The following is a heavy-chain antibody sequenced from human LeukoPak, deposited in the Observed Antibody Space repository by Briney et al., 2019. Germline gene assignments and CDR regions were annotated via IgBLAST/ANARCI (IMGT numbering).Heavy chain of an antibody. D-gene: IGHD1-26*01. J-gene: IGHJ4*02. V-gene: IGHV1-18*01. CDR2: ISAYNGNT. CDR3: ARDWGSGSIDY. CDR1: GYTFTSYG. Sequence: ASVKLSCKASGYTFTSYGISWVRQAPGQGLEWMGWISAYNGNTNYAQKQQGRVTMTTDTSTSTAYKELRSLRSDDTAVYYCARDWGSGSIDYWGQGTLVTVSS.